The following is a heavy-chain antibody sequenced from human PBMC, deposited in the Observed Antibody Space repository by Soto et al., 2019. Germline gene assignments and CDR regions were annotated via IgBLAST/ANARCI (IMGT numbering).Heavy chain of an antibody. CDR3: AREARGNSRVYYYYGMDV. Sequence: QVQLVQSGAEVKKPGASVKVSCKASGYTFTTYGISWVRQAPGQGLEWMGWISAYNGDTNYAQNLQGRVTMTTDTSTTTAYMKLRSLRADDTAVDYCAREARGNSRVYYYYGMDVWGQGATVTVAS. V-gene: IGHV1-18*01. D-gene: IGHD5-18*01. CDR2: ISAYNGDT. J-gene: IGHJ6*02. CDR1: GYTFTTYG.